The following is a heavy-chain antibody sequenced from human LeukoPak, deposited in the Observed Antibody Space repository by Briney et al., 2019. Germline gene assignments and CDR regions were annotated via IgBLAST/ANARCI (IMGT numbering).Heavy chain of an antibody. CDR3: ARHAFGSGWYYFDY. V-gene: IGHV4-59*08. CDR2: IYYSGST. Sequence: PSDTLYLTCTVSGGSISSYYWSWIRQPPGKGLEWIGYIYYSGSTNYNPSLKSRVTISVDTSKNQFSLKLSSVTAADTAVYYCARHAFGSGWYYFDYWGQGTLVTVSS. J-gene: IGHJ4*02. D-gene: IGHD6-19*01. CDR1: GGSISSYY.